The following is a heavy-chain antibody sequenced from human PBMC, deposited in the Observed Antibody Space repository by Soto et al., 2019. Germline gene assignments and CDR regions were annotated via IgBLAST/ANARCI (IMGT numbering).Heavy chain of an antibody. J-gene: IGHJ4*01. CDR1: GGSISSDY. CDR2: IYYGGSA. CDR3: AREPSRYCSGDTCSSPFDY. D-gene: IGHD2-15*01. Sequence: SETLSLTCTFSGGSISSDYWIWIRQPPGKGLEWIGDIYYGGSANHNPSLKSRVTVSIDTSKNQFSLILSSVTAADTAVYYCAREPSRYCSGDTCSSPFDYWGQGTLVTVSS. V-gene: IGHV4-59*12.